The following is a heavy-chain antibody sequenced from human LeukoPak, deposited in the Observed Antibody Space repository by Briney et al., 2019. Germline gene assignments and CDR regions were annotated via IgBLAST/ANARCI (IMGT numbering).Heavy chain of an antibody. CDR1: GGTFSSYA. J-gene: IGHJ4*02. D-gene: IGHD2-15*01. V-gene: IGHV1-8*03. CDR2: MNTKSGNT. Sequence: GASVKVSCKASGGTFSSYAISWVRQATGQGLERMGWMNTKSGNTGHAQKFQGRLTITRDTSISTVYMELNSLRSDDTAVYFCARVDGSPDYWGQGTLVTVSS. CDR3: ARVDGSPDY.